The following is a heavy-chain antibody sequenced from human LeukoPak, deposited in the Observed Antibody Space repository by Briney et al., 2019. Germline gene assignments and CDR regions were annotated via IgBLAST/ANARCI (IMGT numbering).Heavy chain of an antibody. V-gene: IGHV4-39*07. CDR1: GGSISSSSYY. CDR3: ARDLKGYSSGLYY. CDR2: IYYSGST. J-gene: IGHJ4*02. D-gene: IGHD6-19*01. Sequence: PSETLSLTCTVSGGSISSSSYYWGWIRQPPGKGLEWIGSIYYSGSTYYNPSLKSRVTISVDTSKNQFSLKLSSVTAADTAVYYCARDLKGYSSGLYYWGQGTLVTVSS.